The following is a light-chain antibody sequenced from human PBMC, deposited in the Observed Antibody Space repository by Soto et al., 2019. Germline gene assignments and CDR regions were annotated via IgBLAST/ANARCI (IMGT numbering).Light chain of an antibody. CDR1: STAVGGYNY. Sequence: QSALAQPSSVSGSPGPSITISCTGTSTAVGGYNYVSWYQHHPGKGPKLIIYEVGNRPSVVSDRFSGSKSGNKASLIISNLEAEDESDYYCGSYTSTDTPFVFGTGTKVTVL. J-gene: IGLJ1*01. CDR2: EVG. V-gene: IGLV2-14*01. CDR3: GSYTSTDTPFV.